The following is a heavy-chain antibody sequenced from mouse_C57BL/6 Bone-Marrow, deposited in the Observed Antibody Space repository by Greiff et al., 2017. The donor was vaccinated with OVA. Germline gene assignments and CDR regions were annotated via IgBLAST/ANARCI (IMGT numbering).Heavy chain of an antibody. CDR3: ARKPYFAY. CDR2: IDPSDSYT. Sequence: VQLQQPGAELVKPGASVKLSCKASGYTFTSYWMQWVKQRPGQGLEWIGEIDPSDSYTNYNQKFKGKATLTVDTSSSTAYMQLSSLTSEDSAVYYCARKPYFAYWGQGTLVTVSA. J-gene: IGHJ3*01. CDR1: GYTFTSYW. D-gene: IGHD2-10*01. V-gene: IGHV1-50*01.